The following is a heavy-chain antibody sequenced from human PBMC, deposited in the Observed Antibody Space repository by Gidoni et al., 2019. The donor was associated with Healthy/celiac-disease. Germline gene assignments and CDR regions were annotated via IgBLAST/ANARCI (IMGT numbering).Heavy chain of an antibody. V-gene: IGHV1-24*01. J-gene: IGHJ3*02. CDR1: GYTLTELS. D-gene: IGHD3-3*01. CDR3: ATPAGITIFGVVRVNAFDI. CDR2: FDPEDGET. Sequence: QVQLVQSGAEVKKPGASVKVSCKVSGYTLTELSLHWVRQAPGKGLEWMGGFDPEDGETIYAQKFQGRVTMTEDTSTDTAYMELSSLRSEDTAVYYCATPAGITIFGVVRVNAFDIWGQGTMVTVSS.